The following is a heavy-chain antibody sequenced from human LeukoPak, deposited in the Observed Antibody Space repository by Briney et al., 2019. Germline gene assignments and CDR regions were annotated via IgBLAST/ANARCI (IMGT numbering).Heavy chain of an antibody. Sequence: GGSLRLSCAASGFTFSSYTMNWVRQAPGKGPEWVSSISGPSRYIYYADSVRGRFTISGDNAKNSLYLQMHSLGAEDTAVYYCAGGVPAANTVYYLDVWGNGTTVTVSS. CDR1: GFTFSSYT. V-gene: IGHV3-21*01. J-gene: IGHJ6*03. D-gene: IGHD2-2*01. CDR2: ISGPSRYI. CDR3: AGGVPAANTVYYLDV.